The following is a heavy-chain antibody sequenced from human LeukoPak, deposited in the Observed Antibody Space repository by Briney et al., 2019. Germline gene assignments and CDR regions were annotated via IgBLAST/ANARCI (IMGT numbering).Heavy chain of an antibody. CDR1: GYNFISYY. V-gene: IGHV1-46*01. CDR3: AREDVVLVDAVRYYYCGMDV. Sequence: GASVTVSCKASGYNFISYYMHLVRQAPGQGLEWMGIINPSGGSTSYAQKFQDRVTMTRDTSTSTVYMELSSLKSEDTAVYYCAREDVVLVDAVRYYYCGMDVWGQGTTVTVSS. CDR2: INPSGGST. D-gene: IGHD2-8*01. J-gene: IGHJ6*02.